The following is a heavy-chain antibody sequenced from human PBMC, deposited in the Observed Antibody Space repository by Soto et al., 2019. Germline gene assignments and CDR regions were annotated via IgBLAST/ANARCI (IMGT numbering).Heavy chain of an antibody. CDR1: GGTFSSYA. CDR2: IIPIFGAA. J-gene: IGHJ6*02. V-gene: IGHV1-69*13. D-gene: IGHD2-8*02. CDR3: ARVLDYYYGMDV. Sequence: SVKVSCKASGGTFSSYAISWVRQAPGQGLEWMGGIIPIFGAANYAQKFQGRVTITADESTSTAYMELSSLRSEDTAVYYCARVLDYYYGMDVWGQGTTVTVSS.